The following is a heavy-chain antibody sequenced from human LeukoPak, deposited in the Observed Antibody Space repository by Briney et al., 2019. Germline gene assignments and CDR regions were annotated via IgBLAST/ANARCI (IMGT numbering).Heavy chain of an antibody. J-gene: IGHJ4*02. V-gene: IGHV3-23*01. CDR3: ARDPHTGNGFYYY. D-gene: IGHD3-22*01. Sequence: GGSLRLSCAASGFTFSSYAMSWVRQAPGKGLEWVSAISGSGGSTYYADSVNGRFTVSRDNSKDTLYLQMNSLRAEDTAIYYCARDPHTGNGFYYYWGQGSLVTVSS. CDR1: GFTFSSYA. CDR2: ISGSGGST.